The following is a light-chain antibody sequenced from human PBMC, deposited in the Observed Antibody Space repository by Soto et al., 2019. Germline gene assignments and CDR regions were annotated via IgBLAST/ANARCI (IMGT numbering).Light chain of an antibody. CDR2: EVT. Sequence: QPVLTQPASVSGSPGQSITISCTGTSSDIGAYNYVSWYQHHPGKAPKLMIYEVTSRPSGIPDRFSGSKSANTASLTISGLQAEDEADYYCTSYTSSSSVVFGGGTKLTVL. V-gene: IGLV2-14*01. J-gene: IGLJ2*01. CDR1: SSDIGAYNY. CDR3: TSYTSSSSVV.